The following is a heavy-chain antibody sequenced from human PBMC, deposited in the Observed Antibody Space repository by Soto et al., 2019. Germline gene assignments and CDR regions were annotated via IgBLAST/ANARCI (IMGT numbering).Heavy chain of an antibody. D-gene: IGHD4-4*01. V-gene: IGHV3-72*01. J-gene: IGHJ4*02. CDR1: GFTFSDHY. Sequence: QPGGSLRLSCAASGFTFSDHYMDWVRQAPRKGLEWVGRIRNKANSYTTEYAASVKGRFTISRDDSKNSLYLQMNNLRAEDTAVYYCAKDTRNTVSHVDYWGQGTLVTVSS. CDR3: AKDTRNTVSHVDY. CDR2: IRNKANSYTT.